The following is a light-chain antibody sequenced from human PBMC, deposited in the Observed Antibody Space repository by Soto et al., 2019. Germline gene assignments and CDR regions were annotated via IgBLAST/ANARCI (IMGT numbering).Light chain of an antibody. CDR3: SSYTRNSTLV. CDR2: EVS. CDR1: SSDVGVYNY. V-gene: IGLV2-14*01. Sequence: QSALTQPASVSGSPGQSITISCTGTSSDVGVYNYVSWYQQHPGKAPKLMIYEVSNRPSGVSNRFSGSKSGNTASLTISGLQAEDEADYYCSSYTRNSTLVFGGGTKLTVL. J-gene: IGLJ2*01.